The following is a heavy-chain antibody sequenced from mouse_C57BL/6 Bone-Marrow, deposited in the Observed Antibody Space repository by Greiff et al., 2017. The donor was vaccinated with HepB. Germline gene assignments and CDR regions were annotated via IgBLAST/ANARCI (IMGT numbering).Heavy chain of an antibody. Sequence: VQLQHSGPELVKPGASVKISCKASGYAFSSSWMNWVKQRPGKGLEWIGRIYPGDGDTNYNGKFKGKATLTADKSSSTAYMQLSSLTSEDSAVYFCARGGKLAFAYWGQGTLVTVSA. CDR3: ARGGKLAFAY. CDR1: GYAFSSSW. V-gene: IGHV1-82*01. D-gene: IGHD4-1*01. CDR2: IYPGDGDT. J-gene: IGHJ3*01.